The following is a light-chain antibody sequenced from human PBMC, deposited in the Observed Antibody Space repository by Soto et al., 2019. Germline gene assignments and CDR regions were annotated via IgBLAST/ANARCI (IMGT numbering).Light chain of an antibody. V-gene: IGLV2-14*03. CDR3: SSYTSSSTLV. CDR1: SSDVGGYNY. Sequence: QSVLTQPASVSGSPGQSITISCTGTSSDVGGYNYVSWYQHHPGKAPKLMIYDVTNRPSGVSDRLSGSKSGNTASLTISGLQAEDEADYYCSSYTSSSTLVFGGGTKLTVL. J-gene: IGLJ2*01. CDR2: DVT.